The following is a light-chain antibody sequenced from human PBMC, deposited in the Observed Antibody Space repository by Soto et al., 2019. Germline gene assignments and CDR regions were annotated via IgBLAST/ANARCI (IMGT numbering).Light chain of an antibody. CDR1: TGPVTSGYY. V-gene: IGLV7-43*01. CDR3: LLYYGDPQPNGV. Sequence: QAVVTQEPSLTVSPGGTVTLTCASSTGPVTSGYYPNWFQQKPGQAPRALIYSTINKHSWTPARFSGSLLGGKAALTLSGVQPEDEAEYYCLLYYGDPQPNGVFGGGTKLTVL. CDR2: STI. J-gene: IGLJ3*02.